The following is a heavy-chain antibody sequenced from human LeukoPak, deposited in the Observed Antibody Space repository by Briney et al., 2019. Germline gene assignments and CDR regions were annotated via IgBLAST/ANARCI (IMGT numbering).Heavy chain of an antibody. CDR3: ARRRVLRFSNWFDP. Sequence: SETLSLTCTVSGGSIRSYYWSWIRQPPGKGLEWIGYIYYSGSTNYNPSLKSRVTISVDTSKNQFSLKLSSVTAADTAVYYCARRRVLRFSNWFDPWGQGTLVTVSS. J-gene: IGHJ5*02. D-gene: IGHD3-3*01. CDR1: GGSIRSYY. CDR2: IYYSGST. V-gene: IGHV4-59*12.